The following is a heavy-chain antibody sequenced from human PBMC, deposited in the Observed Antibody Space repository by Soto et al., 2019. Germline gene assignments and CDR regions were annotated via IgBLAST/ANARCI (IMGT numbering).Heavy chain of an antibody. CDR1: GFTFSSYA. D-gene: IGHD3-3*01. J-gene: IGHJ5*02. CDR3: AKSSDYYDFWSGYYKEGRKSWFDP. V-gene: IGHV3-23*01. Sequence: EVQLLESGGGLVQPGGSLRLSCAASGFTFSSYAMSWVRQAPGKGLEWVSAISGSGGSTYYADSVKGRFTISRDNSKNTLYLKMNSLRAEDTAVYYCAKSSDYYDFWSGYYKEGRKSWFDPWGQGTLVTVSS. CDR2: ISGSGGST.